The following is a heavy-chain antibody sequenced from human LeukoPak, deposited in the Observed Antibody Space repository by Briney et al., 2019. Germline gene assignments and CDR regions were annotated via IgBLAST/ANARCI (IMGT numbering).Heavy chain of an antibody. Sequence: SETLSLTCTVSGGSISSSSYYWGWIRQPPGKGLEWIGSIYYSGSTYYNPSLKSRVTISVDKSKNQFSLKLRSVTAADTAVYYCAASDLDYGFWSGSQWGGWFDPWGQGTLVTVSS. CDR3: AASDLDYGFWSGSQWGGWFDP. J-gene: IGHJ5*02. D-gene: IGHD3-3*01. V-gene: IGHV4-39*01. CDR2: IYYSGST. CDR1: GGSISSSSYY.